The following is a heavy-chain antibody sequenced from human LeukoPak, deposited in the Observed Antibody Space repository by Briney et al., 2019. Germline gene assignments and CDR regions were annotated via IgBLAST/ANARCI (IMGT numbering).Heavy chain of an antibody. Sequence: GGSLRLSCAASGFTFSNYNMLWVRRAPGKGLEWVSYIRSDSSTIYYAASVKGRFTISRDNGQNSLFLQMTSLRVDDTAVYYCARGITTIFGVSPMDVWGKGTTVTVSS. V-gene: IGHV3-48*01. CDR3: ARGITTIFGVSPMDV. CDR1: GFTFSNYN. D-gene: IGHD3-3*01. CDR2: IRSDSSTI. J-gene: IGHJ6*03.